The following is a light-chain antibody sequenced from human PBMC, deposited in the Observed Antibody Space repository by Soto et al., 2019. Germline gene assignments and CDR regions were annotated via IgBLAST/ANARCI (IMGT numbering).Light chain of an antibody. J-gene: IGLJ3*02. CDR1: NSNIGNNY. CDR2: DNN. CDR3: GTWDSSLSALV. Sequence: QSVLTQPTAVSAAPGQKVTISCSGSNSNIGNNYVSWYQQLPGTAPKLLIYDNNERPSGIPDRFSGSKSDTSATLDITGLQTGDEADYYCGTWDSSLSALVFGGGTKLTVL. V-gene: IGLV1-51*01.